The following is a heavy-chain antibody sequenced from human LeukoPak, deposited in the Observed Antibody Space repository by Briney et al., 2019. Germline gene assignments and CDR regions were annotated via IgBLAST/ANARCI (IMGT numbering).Heavy chain of an antibody. Sequence: GGSLRLSCAASGFTFHNYAMHWVRQAPGKGLEWVSLIKGNGDATYNADSVKGRFTISRDNSKNSLYLQINSLRTEDTALYYCAKDIGSGWSFDYWGQGTLVTVSS. V-gene: IGHV3-43*02. J-gene: IGHJ4*02. CDR1: GFTFHNYA. CDR2: IKGNGDAT. D-gene: IGHD6-19*01. CDR3: AKDIGSGWSFDY.